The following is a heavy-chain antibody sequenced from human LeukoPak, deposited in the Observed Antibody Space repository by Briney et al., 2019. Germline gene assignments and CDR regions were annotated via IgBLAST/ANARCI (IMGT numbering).Heavy chain of an antibody. CDR3: ARVPGSRPFRWLDP. D-gene: IGHD3-10*01. CDR2: MYFSGIT. J-gene: IGHJ5*02. CDR1: GDSMNNFH. Sequence: SETLSLTCTVSGDSMNNFHWIWIRQRPGKGLEWIGHMYFSGITILSPSLKSRASISLDTSRNQFSLTLTSVTAADTAVYYCARVPGSRPFRWLDPWGHGTLVTVSS. V-gene: IGHV4-59*01.